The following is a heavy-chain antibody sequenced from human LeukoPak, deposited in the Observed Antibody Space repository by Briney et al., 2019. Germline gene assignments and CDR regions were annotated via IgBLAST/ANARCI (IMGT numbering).Heavy chain of an antibody. CDR3: ARHGSDWSFDY. V-gene: IGHV4-59*08. CDR1: GGSISTYY. J-gene: IGHJ4*02. Sequence: SETLSLTCTVSGGSISTYYWSWIRQPPEKGLEWIGYIYYSGSTNYNPSLTSRVTMSIDTSKNQFSLKLTSVTAADTAVYYCARHGSDWSFDYWGRGALVTVSS. D-gene: IGHD6-19*01. CDR2: IYYSGST.